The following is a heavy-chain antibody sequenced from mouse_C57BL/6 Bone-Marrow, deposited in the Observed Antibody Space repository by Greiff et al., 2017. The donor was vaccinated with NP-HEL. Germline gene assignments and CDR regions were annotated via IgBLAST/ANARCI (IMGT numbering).Heavy chain of an antibody. V-gene: IGHV1-74*01. CDR1: GYTFTSYW. J-gene: IGHJ3*01. CDR3: AIDWGIWYGNSSWFAY. CDR2: IHPSDSDT. Sequence: QVQLQQPGAELVKPGASVKVSCKASGYTFTSYWMHWVKQRPGQGLEWIGRIHPSDSDTNYNQKFKGQATLTVDKSSSTAYMQLSSLTSEDSAVYYCAIDWGIWYGNSSWFAYWGQGTLVTVSA. D-gene: IGHD2-10*02.